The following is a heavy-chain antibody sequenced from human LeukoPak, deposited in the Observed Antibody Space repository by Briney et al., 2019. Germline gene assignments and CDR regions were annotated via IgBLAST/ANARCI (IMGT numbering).Heavy chain of an antibody. CDR3: AIKGLLQPNGNAFDI. V-gene: IGHV3-23*01. D-gene: IGHD3-22*01. CDR1: GFTFSSYA. Sequence: PGGSLRLSCAASGFTFSSYAMSWVRQAPGKGLEWVSAISGSGGSTYSADSVKGRFTISRDNSKNTLYLQMNSLRAEDTAVYCCAIKGLLQPNGNAFDIWGQGTMVTVSS. J-gene: IGHJ3*02. CDR2: ISGSGGST.